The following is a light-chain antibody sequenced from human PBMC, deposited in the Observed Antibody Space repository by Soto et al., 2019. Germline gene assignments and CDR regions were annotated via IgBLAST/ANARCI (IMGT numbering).Light chain of an antibody. Sequence: DIQMTQSPSTLSASVVARVTLTSRTSQSIRAWVARYQQKPGKAPKLLIYDASSLESGVPSRFSGSGSGTEFILTISSLQPDDFATYYCQQYESDSPWTFGQGTKVDIK. CDR3: QQYESDSPWT. CDR1: QSIRAW. CDR2: DAS. J-gene: IGKJ1*01. V-gene: IGKV1-5*01.